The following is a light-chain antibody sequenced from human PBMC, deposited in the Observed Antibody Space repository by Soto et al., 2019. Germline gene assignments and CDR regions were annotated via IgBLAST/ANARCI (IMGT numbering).Light chain of an antibody. V-gene: IGKV3-20*01. Sequence: EIVLTQSPGTLCFSPWERATLSCRASQSVSSTYLAWYQQKPGQAPRLLIYGASSRATGIPDRFSGSGSGTHFTLTISRLEPEDSAVYYCQQYNNWLWTVGQGTKVDSK. CDR1: QSVSSTY. J-gene: IGKJ1*01. CDR2: GAS. CDR3: QQYNNWLWT.